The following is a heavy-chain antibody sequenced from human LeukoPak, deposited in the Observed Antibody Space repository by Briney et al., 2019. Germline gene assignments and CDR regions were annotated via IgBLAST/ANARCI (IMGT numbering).Heavy chain of an antibody. CDR3: VREKSGGTYDY. CDR1: GYTFISCY. CDR2: IRPLEGST. D-gene: IGHD3-16*01. Sequence: ASVKVSCKASGYTFISCYIQWVRHAPGQGLEWMGTIRPLEGSTTYAQKFQGRVTMTRDMSTSTGYMELSSLKSEDTAIYYCVREKSGGTYDYWGQGTLVTVSS. V-gene: IGHV1-46*01. J-gene: IGHJ4*02.